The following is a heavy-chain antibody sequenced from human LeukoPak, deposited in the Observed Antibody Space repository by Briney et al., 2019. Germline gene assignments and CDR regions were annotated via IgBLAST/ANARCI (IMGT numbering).Heavy chain of an antibody. CDR3: AKQELELPEGAFDI. J-gene: IGHJ3*02. Sequence: GGSLRLSCAASGFTFSSYAMNWVRQAPGKGLEWVSQISGSGGETYYADSVQGRFTISRDNSENTLYLQMNSLRAEDTAVYYCAKQELELPEGAFDIWGQGTMVTVSS. D-gene: IGHD1-7*01. CDR1: GFTFSSYA. CDR2: ISGSGGET. V-gene: IGHV3-23*01.